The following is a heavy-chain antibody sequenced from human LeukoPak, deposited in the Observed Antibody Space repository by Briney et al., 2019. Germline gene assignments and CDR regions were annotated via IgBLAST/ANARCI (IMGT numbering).Heavy chain of an antibody. V-gene: IGHV1-69*04. Sequence: ASVKVSCKASGYTFTSYGISWVRQAPGQGLEWMGRIIPILGIANYAQKFQGRVTITADKSTSTAYMELSSLRSEDTAVYYCARERDTAMADNWGQGTLVTVSS. D-gene: IGHD5-18*01. CDR1: GYTFTSYG. CDR3: ARERDTAMADN. J-gene: IGHJ4*02. CDR2: IIPILGIA.